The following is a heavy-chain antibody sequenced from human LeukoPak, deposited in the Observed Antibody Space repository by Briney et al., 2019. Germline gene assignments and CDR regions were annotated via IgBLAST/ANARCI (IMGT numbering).Heavy chain of an antibody. Sequence: PSQTLSLTCTVSGGSISSGDYYWSWIRQPPGKGLEWIGYIYYSGSTNYNPSLKSRVTISVDTSKNQFSLKLSSVTAADTAVYYCARPALYSDAFDIWGQGTMVTVSS. CDR3: ARPALYSDAFDI. D-gene: IGHD2-15*01. CDR1: GGSISSGDYY. V-gene: IGHV4-30-4*01. J-gene: IGHJ3*02. CDR2: IYYSGST.